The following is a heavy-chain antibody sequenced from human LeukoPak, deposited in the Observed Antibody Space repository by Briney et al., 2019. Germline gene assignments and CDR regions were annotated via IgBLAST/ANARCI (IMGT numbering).Heavy chain of an antibody. Sequence: PGGTLRLSCAASGFTFSSYSMNWVRQAPGKGLEWVSSISSSSSYIYYADSVKGRFTISRDNAKNSLYLQMNSLRAEDTAVYYCARAKTGYSSSSGYYYYYGMDVWGQGTTVTVSS. V-gene: IGHV3-21*01. CDR3: ARAKTGYSSSSGYYYYYGMDV. CDR1: GFTFSSYS. CDR2: ISSSSSYI. D-gene: IGHD6-6*01. J-gene: IGHJ6*02.